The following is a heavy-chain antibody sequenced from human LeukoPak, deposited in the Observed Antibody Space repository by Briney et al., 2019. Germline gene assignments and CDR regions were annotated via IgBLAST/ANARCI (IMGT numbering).Heavy chain of an antibody. D-gene: IGHD3-3*01. V-gene: IGHV3-48*03. CDR2: ISSSGSTI. J-gene: IGHJ3*02. Sequence: PGGSLRLSCAASGFTFSSYEMNWVRQAPGKGLEWVSYISSSGSTIYYADSVKGRFTISRDNAKNSLYLQMNSLRAEDTAVYYCARDKDTIVGPGPSGAFDIWGQGTMVTVSS. CDR1: GFTFSSYE. CDR3: ARDKDTIVGPGPSGAFDI.